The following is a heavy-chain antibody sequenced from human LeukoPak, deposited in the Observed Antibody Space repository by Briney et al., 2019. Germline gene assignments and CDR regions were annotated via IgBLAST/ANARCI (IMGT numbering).Heavy chain of an antibody. Sequence: SVKVSCKASGGTFSSYAISWVRQAPGQGLEWMGGIIPIFGTANYAQKFQGRVTITADESTSAAYMELSSLRSEDTAVYYCASPLRFLEWLDDAFDIWGQGTMVTVSS. J-gene: IGHJ3*02. D-gene: IGHD3-3*01. CDR3: ASPLRFLEWLDDAFDI. CDR2: IIPIFGTA. CDR1: GGTFSSYA. V-gene: IGHV1-69*01.